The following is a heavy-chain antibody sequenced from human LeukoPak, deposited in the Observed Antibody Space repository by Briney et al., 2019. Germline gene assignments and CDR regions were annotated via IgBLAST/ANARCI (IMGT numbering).Heavy chain of an antibody. D-gene: IGHD2-8*01. J-gene: IGHJ4*02. CDR2: IYYSGST. V-gene: IGHV4-39*07. Sequence: WFRQPPGKGLEWIGSIYYSGSTYYNPSLKSRVTISVDTSKNQFSLKLSSVTAADTAVYYCARGVRYCTNGVCSRYFDYWGQGTLVTVSS. CDR3: ARGVRYCTNGVCSRYFDY.